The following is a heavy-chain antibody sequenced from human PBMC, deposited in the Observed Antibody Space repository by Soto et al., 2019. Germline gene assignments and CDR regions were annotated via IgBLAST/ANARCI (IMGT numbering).Heavy chain of an antibody. CDR2: IYPGDSDT. D-gene: IGHD2-8*01. V-gene: IGHV5-51*01. Sequence: GESLKITSKGSGYNFRTYWIAWVRQMPGKGLEWMGIIYPGDSDTRYNPAFQGQVTISVDESASTAYLQWSSLKASDTATYYCARGRFCTFGACYFYDHWGHGTQVTVSS. CDR1: GYNFRTYW. CDR3: ARGRFCTFGACYFYDH. J-gene: IGHJ4*01.